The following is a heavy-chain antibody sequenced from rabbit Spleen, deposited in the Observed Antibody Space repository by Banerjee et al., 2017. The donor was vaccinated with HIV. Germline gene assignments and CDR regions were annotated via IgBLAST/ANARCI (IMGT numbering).Heavy chain of an antibody. D-gene: IGHD8-1*01. CDR2: IEGGSSAFS. CDR3: ARDSGSSFSSYGMDL. Sequence: QEQLVESGGGLVKPEGSLTLTCTASGVSFSNNHYMCWVRQAPGKGLEWIACIEGGSSAFSYFASWAKGRFTISKTSSTTVTLQMTSLTAADTATYFCARDSGSSFSSYGMDLWGPGTLVTVS. CDR1: GVSFSNNHY. V-gene: IGHV1S45*01. J-gene: IGHJ6*01.